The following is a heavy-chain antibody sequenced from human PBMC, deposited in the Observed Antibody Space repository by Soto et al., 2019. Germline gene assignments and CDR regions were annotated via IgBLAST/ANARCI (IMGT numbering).Heavy chain of an antibody. CDR3: AKTTHYDFWSGPRIDY. Sequence: GGSLRLSCAASGFTFSSYAMSWVRQAPGKGLEWVSAISGSGGSTYYADSVKGRFTISRDNSKNTLYLQMNSLRAEDTAVYYCAKTTHYDFWSGPRIDYWGQGTLVTVSS. J-gene: IGHJ4*02. CDR1: GFTFSSYA. V-gene: IGHV3-23*01. D-gene: IGHD3-3*01. CDR2: ISGSGGST.